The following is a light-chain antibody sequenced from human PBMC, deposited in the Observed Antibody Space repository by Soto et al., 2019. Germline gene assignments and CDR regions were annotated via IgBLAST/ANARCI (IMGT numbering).Light chain of an antibody. J-gene: IGKJ1*01. CDR3: QQYNSYSTWT. CDR2: DAS. CDR1: QSIGSW. Sequence: DIQMTQSPSTLSASVGDSVTITCRASQSIGSWLAWYQQKPGKAPKLLIYDASSLATGVPSRFSGSGSGTEFTLTISSLQPDDFATYYCQQYNSYSTWTFGQGTKVDIK. V-gene: IGKV1-5*01.